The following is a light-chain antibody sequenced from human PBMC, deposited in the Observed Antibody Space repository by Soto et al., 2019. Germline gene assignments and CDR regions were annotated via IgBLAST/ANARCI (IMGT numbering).Light chain of an antibody. Sequence: QSALTQPASVSGSPGQSITISCTGTSSDVGSYNLVSWYQQHPGKAPKLMIYEGSKRPSGVSNRFSGSKSGNTASLTISGLQAEDEADYYCCSYAGSRRAAVFGGGTQLTVL. V-gene: IGLV2-23*01. CDR3: CSYAGSRRAAV. CDR2: EGS. CDR1: SSDVGSYNL. J-gene: IGLJ7*01.